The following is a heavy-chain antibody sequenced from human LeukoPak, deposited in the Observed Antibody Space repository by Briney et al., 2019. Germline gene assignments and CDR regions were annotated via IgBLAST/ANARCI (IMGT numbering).Heavy chain of an antibody. Sequence: GGSLRLSCAASGFTFSSYEMNWVRQAPGKGLEWDSYISSSGSTIYYADSVKGRFTISRDNAKNSLYLQMNSLRAEDTAVYYCARGSKIIKYTNYKVWNVWGKGTTFTASS. D-gene: IGHD3-16*01. V-gene: IGHV3-48*03. CDR2: ISSSGSTI. CDR3: ARGSKIIKYTNYKVWNV. CDR1: GFTFSSYE. J-gene: IGHJ6*04.